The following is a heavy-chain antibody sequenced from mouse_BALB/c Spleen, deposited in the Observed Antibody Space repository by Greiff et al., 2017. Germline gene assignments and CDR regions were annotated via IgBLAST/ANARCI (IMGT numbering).Heavy chain of an antibody. CDR3: ARGGYGSSYGPHWYFDV. J-gene: IGHJ1*01. CDR1: GFTFSSYA. Sequence: EVKLMESGGGLVKPGGSLKLSCAASGFTFSSYAMSWVRQTPEKRLEWVASISSGGSTYYPDSVKGRFTISRDNARNILYLQMSSLRSEDTAMYYCARGGYGSSYGPHWYFDVWGAGTTVTVSS. V-gene: IGHV5-6-5*01. D-gene: IGHD1-1*01. CDR2: ISSGGST.